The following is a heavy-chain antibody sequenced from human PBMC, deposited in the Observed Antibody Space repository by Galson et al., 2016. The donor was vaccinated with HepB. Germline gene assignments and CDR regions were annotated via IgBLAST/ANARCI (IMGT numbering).Heavy chain of an antibody. CDR3: ARDHSSWRFDC. D-gene: IGHD6-13*01. J-gene: IGHJ4*02. Sequence: SLRLSCAGFGFTFSNYEMNWVRQAPGKGLEWVSYISSRGSTKKYADSVKGRFTISRDNAKNSLHLQMNSLRVEDTAVYYCARDHSSWRFDCWGQGTLVTVS. V-gene: IGHV3-48*03. CDR2: ISSRGSTK. CDR1: GFTFSNYE.